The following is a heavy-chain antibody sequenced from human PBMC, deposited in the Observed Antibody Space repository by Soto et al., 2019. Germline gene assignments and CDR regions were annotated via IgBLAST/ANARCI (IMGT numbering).Heavy chain of an antibody. CDR1: GFTFSDYY. Sequence: GPLRRSGAASGFTFSDYYMSWIRQAPGKGLEWVSYISISGSTIYYADSVKGRFTISRDDARNSLFLQMNSLRAEDTAVYYCARGVKYSSGWYNFWGQGTPVTVSS. J-gene: IGHJ4*02. V-gene: IGHV3-11*01. CDR2: ISISGSTI. CDR3: ARGVKYSSGWYNF. D-gene: IGHD6-19*01.